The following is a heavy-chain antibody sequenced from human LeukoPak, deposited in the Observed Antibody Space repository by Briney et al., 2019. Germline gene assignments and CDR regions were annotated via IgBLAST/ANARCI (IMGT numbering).Heavy chain of an antibody. D-gene: IGHD4/OR15-4a*01. CDR1: GFTFSTYA. J-gene: IGHJ3*02. Sequence: GGSLRLSCAASGFTFSTYAMSWVRQAPGKGLEWVSDISGSGGSTYSADSVKGRFTISRDNSKNTLYLQMNSLRAEDTAVYYCAKALRADYMSFDIWGQGTMVTVSS. V-gene: IGHV3-23*01. CDR3: AKALRADYMSFDI. CDR2: ISGSGGST.